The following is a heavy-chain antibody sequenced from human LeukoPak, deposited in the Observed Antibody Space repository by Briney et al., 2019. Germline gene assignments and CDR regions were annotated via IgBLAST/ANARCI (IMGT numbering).Heavy chain of an antibody. Sequence: GGSLRLSCAASGFTLSSYAMHWVRQAPGKGLEWVAVISYDGSNKYYADSVKGRFTISRDNSKNTLYLQMNSLRAEDTAVYYCANRYDFWSGFILNWGQGTLVTVSS. D-gene: IGHD3-3*01. J-gene: IGHJ4*02. CDR3: ANRYDFWSGFILN. V-gene: IGHV3-30-3*01. CDR2: ISYDGSNK. CDR1: GFTLSSYA.